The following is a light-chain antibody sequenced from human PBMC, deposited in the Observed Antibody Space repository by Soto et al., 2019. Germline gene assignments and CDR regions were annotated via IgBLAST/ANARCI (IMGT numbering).Light chain of an antibody. CDR1: LSVSSSY. V-gene: IGKV3-15*01. CDR2: RAS. Sequence: VVLTQSPATLSLSPGERATLSCRTSLSVSSSYLAWYQQKPGQAPRLLVYRASTRTLGIPARFSGSESGTEFTLTISSLQSEDFAIYYCQPYNTWPITVGPGTRLEIK. CDR3: QPYNTWPIT. J-gene: IGKJ5*01.